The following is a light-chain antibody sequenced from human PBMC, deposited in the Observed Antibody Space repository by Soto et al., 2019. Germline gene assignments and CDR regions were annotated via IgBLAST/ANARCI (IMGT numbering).Light chain of an antibody. CDR3: HQSYSTPPQPMYT. CDR1: QSISSY. Sequence: DIQMTQSPSSLSASVGDRVTITCRASQSISSYLNWYQQKPGKAPKLLIYAASSLQSGVPSRLSGSGSGTDFTLTISGLQPEEFATYYCHQSYSTPPQPMYTFGQGTKLEIK. CDR2: AAS. V-gene: IGKV1-39*01. J-gene: IGKJ2*01.